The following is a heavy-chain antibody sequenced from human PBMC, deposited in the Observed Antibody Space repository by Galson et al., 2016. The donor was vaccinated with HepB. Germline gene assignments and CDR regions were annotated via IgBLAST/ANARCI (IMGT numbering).Heavy chain of an antibody. Sequence: SETLSLTCTVSGGSINNPAYYWAWIRQSPGKGLQWIGSIYYTGTTSYNPSLRNHFTISMDTSKSHFSLGLYSVTAADTAMYYCARDGWGVDLWGQGTLVTVSS. CDR3: ARDGWGVDL. J-gene: IGHJ5*02. V-gene: IGHV4-39*02. CDR1: GGSINNPAYY. D-gene: IGHD3-10*01. CDR2: IYYTGTT.